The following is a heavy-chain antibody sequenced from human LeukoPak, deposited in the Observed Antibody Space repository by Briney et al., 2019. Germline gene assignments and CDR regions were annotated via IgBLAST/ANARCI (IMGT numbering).Heavy chain of an antibody. Sequence: PGGSLRLSCAASGFTFSSYEMNLVRQAPGKGLEWVSYIGTSGRSMSYADSVKGRFTISRDNPKNSLYLQMNSLRAEDTAVYYCARATYDSGRDYWGQGTLVTVSS. V-gene: IGHV3-48*03. J-gene: IGHJ4*02. CDR3: ARATYDSGRDY. D-gene: IGHD6-19*01. CDR2: IGTSGRSM. CDR1: GFTFSSYE.